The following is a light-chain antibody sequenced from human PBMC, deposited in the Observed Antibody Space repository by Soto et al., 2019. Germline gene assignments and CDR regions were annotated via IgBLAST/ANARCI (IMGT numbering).Light chain of an antibody. CDR3: QQSSKWPRT. CDR1: QSVSSN. CDR2: GAS. V-gene: IGKV3-15*01. J-gene: IGKJ1*01. Sequence: EIVMTQSPATLSVSQVERATLSCRASQSVSSNLAWYQQKPGQAPRLLIYGASTRATGIPARFTGSGSGTEFTLTISGLQSEDFAVYYCQQSSKWPRTFGQGTKVDIK.